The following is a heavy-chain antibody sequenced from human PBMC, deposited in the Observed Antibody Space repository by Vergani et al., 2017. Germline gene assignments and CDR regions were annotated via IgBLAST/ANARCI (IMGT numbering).Heavy chain of an antibody. CDR3: ASGPHYDSSGSLGY. D-gene: IGHD3-22*01. CDR1: GGSFSTGGQS. CDR2: IYYSGST. V-gene: IGHV4-61*10. J-gene: IGHJ4*02. Sequence: QVQLQESGPGLVKPSQTLSLTCTVSGGSFSTGGQSWTWLRQSAGKGLEWIGYIYYSGSTNYNPSLKSRVTISVDTSKNQFSLKLSSVTAADTAVYYCASGPHYDSSGSLGYWGQGTLVTVSS.